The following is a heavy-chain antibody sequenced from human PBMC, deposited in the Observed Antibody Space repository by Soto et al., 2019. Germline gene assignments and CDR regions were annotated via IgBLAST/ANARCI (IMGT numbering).Heavy chain of an antibody. CDR2: IIPIFGTA. J-gene: IGHJ6*02. V-gene: IGHV1-69*01. D-gene: IGHD5-12*01. CDR1: GGTFSSYA. CDR3: ARIRDSGYDFDYYYYGMDV. Sequence: QVQLVQSGAEVKKPGSSVKVSCKASGGTFSSYAISWVRQAPGQGLEWMGGIIPIFGTANYAQKFQGRVTITADESKSTAYMELSSLRSEDTAVYYCARIRDSGYDFDYYYYGMDVWGQGTTVTVSS.